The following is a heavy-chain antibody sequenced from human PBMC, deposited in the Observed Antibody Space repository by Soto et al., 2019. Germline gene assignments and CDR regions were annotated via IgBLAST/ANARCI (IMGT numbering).Heavy chain of an antibody. J-gene: IGHJ4*02. CDR3: AHRLPRGSGLLYFDF. D-gene: IGHD2-21*01. CDR1: GFSLTTNEVG. CDR2: IYGDDNR. Sequence: QITLKASGPTLVNPTQTLTLTCSFSGFSLTTNEVGMGWIRQPPGKALEWLAVIYGDDNRLYNPSLKNRVTIMKDTSKNHVVLIMTYMDPMDTGTYYCAHRLPRGSGLLYFDFWGQGIVITVSS. V-gene: IGHV2-5*02.